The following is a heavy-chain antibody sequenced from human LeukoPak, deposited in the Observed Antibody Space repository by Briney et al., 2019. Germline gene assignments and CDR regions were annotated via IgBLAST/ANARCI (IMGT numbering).Heavy chain of an antibody. D-gene: IGHD6-13*01. CDR2: IYYSGST. J-gene: IGHJ6*02. CDR3: ARVLNIAAAGYYYYYGMDV. Sequence: PSETLSLTCTVSGGSISSYYWSWIRQPPGKGLEWIGYIYYSGSTNYNPSLKSRVTISVDTSKNQSSLKLSSVTAADTAVYYCARVLNIAAAGYYYYYGMDVWGQGTTVTVSS. CDR1: GGSISSYY. V-gene: IGHV4-59*08.